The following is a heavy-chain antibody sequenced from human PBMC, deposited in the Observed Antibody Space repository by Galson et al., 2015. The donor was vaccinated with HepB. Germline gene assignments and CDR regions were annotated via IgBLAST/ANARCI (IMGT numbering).Heavy chain of an antibody. D-gene: IGHD3-3*01. CDR1: GFTFSSYG. CDR2: ISYDGSNK. J-gene: IGHJ6*02. Sequence: SLRLSCAASGFTFSSYGMHWVRQAPGKGLEWVAVISYDGSNKYYADSVKGRFTISRDNSKNTLYLQMNSLRAEDTAVYYCAKVDLRFLEWLLSEPSDGMDVWGQGTTVTVSS. CDR3: AKVDLRFLEWLLSEPSDGMDV. V-gene: IGHV3-30*18.